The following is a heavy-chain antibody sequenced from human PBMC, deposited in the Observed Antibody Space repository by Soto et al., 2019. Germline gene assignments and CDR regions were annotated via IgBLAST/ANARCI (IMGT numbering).Heavy chain of an antibody. J-gene: IGHJ6*02. CDR1: GFTFSSYS. D-gene: IGHD3-10*01. V-gene: IGHV3-21*01. CDR2: ISSSSSYI. Sequence: PGGSLRLSCAASGFTFSSYSMNWVRQAPGKGLEWVSSISSSSSYIYYADSVKGRFTISRDNAKNSLYLQMNSLRAEDTAVYYCARAYGSGSYSYYYYYYGMDVWGQGTTVTVSS. CDR3: ARAYGSGSYSYYYYYYGMDV.